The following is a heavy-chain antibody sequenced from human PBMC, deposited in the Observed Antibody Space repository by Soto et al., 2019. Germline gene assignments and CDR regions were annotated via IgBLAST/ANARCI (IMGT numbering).Heavy chain of an antibody. CDR1: GFTFSGSA. CDR2: IRSKANSYAT. CDR3: RLYIYGSHNDY. V-gene: IGHV3-73*02. J-gene: IGHJ4*02. D-gene: IGHD5-18*01. Sequence: EVQLVESGGGLVQPGGSLKLSCAASGFTFSGSAMHWVRQASGKGLEWVGRIRSKANSYATAYAASVKGRFTISRDDSKNTAYLQMNSLKTEDTAVYYCRLYIYGSHNDYWGQGTLVTVSS.